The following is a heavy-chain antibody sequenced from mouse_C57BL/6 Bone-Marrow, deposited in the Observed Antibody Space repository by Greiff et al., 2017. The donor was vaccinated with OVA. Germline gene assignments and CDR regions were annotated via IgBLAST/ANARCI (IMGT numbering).Heavy chain of an antibody. CDR2: ISNGGGST. CDR1: GFTFRDYY. J-gene: IGHJ1*03. D-gene: IGHD1-1*01. Sequence: EVKLQESGGGLVQPGGSLKLSCAASGFTFRDYYMYWVRQTPEKRLEWVAYISNGGGSTYYPDTVKGRFTISRDNAKNTLYLQMSRLKSEDTAMYYCARSGYGSYWYFDVWGTGTTVTVSS. V-gene: IGHV5-12*01. CDR3: ARSGYGSYWYFDV.